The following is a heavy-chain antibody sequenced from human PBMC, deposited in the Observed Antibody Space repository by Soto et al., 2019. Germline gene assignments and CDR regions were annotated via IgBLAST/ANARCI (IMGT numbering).Heavy chain of an antibody. V-gene: IGHV4-4*07. J-gene: IGHJ6*01. CDR2: IDTSGTT. Sequence: QVQVQESGPGLVKPSETLSLTCTVSGGSISSYYCSWIRQSAGKGLEWIGRIDTSGTTNYNPSLKSRVTMSVDASKNQFSLSLSSVTAADTAVYYCARGPRGYVYYHGMDVW. CDR3: ARGPRGYVYYHGMDV. D-gene: IGHD3-10*01. CDR1: GGSISSYY.